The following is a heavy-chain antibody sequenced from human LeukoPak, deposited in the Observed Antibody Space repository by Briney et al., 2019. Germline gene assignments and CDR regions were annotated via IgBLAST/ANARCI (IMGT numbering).Heavy chain of an antibody. J-gene: IGHJ4*02. Sequence: GGSLRLSCAASGFTFSSCGFNWVRQAPGKGLEWVSSIGPTGTDRYYADSVRGRFTISRDNAKNLMYLQMDSLRDEDTAVYYCATETIGRHYDYWGQGTLLTVSS. CDR2: IGPTGTDR. V-gene: IGHV3-21*01. CDR1: GFTFSSCG. CDR3: ATETIGRHYDY. D-gene: IGHD1-14*01.